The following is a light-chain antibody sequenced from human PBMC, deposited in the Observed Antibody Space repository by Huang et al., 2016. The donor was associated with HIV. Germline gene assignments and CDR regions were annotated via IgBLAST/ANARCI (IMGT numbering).Light chain of an antibody. CDR2: WAA. CDR3: QQYYSSPQT. V-gene: IGKV4-1*01. CDR1: QSVYASSTSKNY. Sequence: DIIMTQSPDSLTVSLGERATLNCRSSQSVYASSTSKNYMAWLQQKPGQPPKLLLFWAASSEVGVPDRFSGSGSGTHFTLTIANLQPEDAAIYYCQQYYSSPQTFGQGTRV. J-gene: IGKJ1*01.